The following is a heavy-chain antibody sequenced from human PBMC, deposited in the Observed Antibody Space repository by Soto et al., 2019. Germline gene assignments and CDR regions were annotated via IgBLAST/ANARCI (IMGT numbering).Heavy chain of an antibody. CDR2: ISTYSGDT. V-gene: IGHV1-18*01. CDR1: GYTFFTHD. D-gene: IGHD2-2*01. J-gene: IGHJ5*02. CDR3: ARHHGPTTSENWFDP. Sequence: ASVKVSCKASGYTFFTHDISWVRQAPGQGLEWMGWISTYSGDTKYAQKFQGRVTMTTDTSTTTAYLELRSLRSDDTAVYYCARHHGPTTSENWFDPWGQGTLVTVS.